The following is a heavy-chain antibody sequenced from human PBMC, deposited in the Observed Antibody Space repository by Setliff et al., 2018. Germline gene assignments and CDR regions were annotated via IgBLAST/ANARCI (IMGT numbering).Heavy chain of an antibody. CDR3: VRDGADNYDAFDN. CDR1: GFSFSRHW. Sequence: GGSLRLSCVVSGFSFSRHWMSWVRQAPGKGLEWVADIKQDGSTKDYFDSVKGRFTIPRDNAKRSLYLQKNGLRADDTGVYYCVRDGADNYDAFDNWGQGKLVTVSS. CDR2: IKQDGSTK. D-gene: IGHD3-22*01. J-gene: IGHJ3*02. V-gene: IGHV3-7*01.